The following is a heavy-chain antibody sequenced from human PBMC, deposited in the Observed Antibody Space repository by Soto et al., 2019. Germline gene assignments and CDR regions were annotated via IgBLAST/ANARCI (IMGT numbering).Heavy chain of an antibody. J-gene: IGHJ6*02. Sequence: SVKVSCKASGGTFSSYAISWVRQAPGQGLEWMGGIIPIFGTANYAQKFQGRVTITADESTSTAYMELSSVSAADTAVYYCARGTIPYYYYGMDVWGQGATVTVSS. V-gene: IGHV1-69*13. CDR3: ARGTIPYYYYGMDV. CDR1: GGTFSSYA. D-gene: IGHD3-10*01. CDR2: IIPIFGTA.